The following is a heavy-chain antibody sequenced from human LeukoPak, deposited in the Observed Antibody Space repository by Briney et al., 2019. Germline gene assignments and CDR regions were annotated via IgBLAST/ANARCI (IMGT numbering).Heavy chain of an antibody. D-gene: IGHD1-26*01. J-gene: IGHJ4*02. CDR2: IYHSGST. Sequence: SETLSLTCTVSGYSISSGYYWGWIRRPPGKGLEWIGSIYHSGSTYYNPSLKSRVTISVDTSKNQFSLKLSSVTAADTAVYYCARGPPALATSYFDYWGQGTLVTVSS. V-gene: IGHV4-38-2*02. CDR3: ARGPPALATSYFDY. CDR1: GYSISSGYY.